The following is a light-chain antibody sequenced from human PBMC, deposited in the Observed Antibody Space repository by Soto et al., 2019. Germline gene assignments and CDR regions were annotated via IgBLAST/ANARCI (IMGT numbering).Light chain of an antibody. J-gene: IGKJ4*01. V-gene: IGKV3-15*01. Sequence: EVVMTQSPATLSVSPGETATLSCRASQSVGSNLAWYQQKPGQAPRLLIYAASTRATGIPARFSGSGSGTEFTLTISSLQSEDFAVYYCQQYNNWPLTFGGGTKV. CDR2: AAS. CDR1: QSVGSN. CDR3: QQYNNWPLT.